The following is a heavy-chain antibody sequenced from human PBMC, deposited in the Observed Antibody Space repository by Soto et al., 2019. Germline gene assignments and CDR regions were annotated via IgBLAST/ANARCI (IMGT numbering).Heavy chain of an antibody. Sequence: GESLKISCRGSGYIFTNYWIGWVRQMPGKGLEWMGVIYPGDSDTRYSPSFKGQVTISADKSITTAYLQWSGLKASDTAIYYCAGPKGDHRATYESGDYGAMDTWGQGTLFT. CDR2: IYPGDSDT. J-gene: IGHJ5*01. D-gene: IGHD3-22*01. V-gene: IGHV5-51*01. CDR1: GYIFTNYW. CDR3: AGPKGDHRATYESGDYGAMDT.